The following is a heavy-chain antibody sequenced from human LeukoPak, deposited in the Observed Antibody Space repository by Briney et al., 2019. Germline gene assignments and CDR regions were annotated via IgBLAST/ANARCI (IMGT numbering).Heavy chain of an antibody. CDR3: AKDGGNDYYYGMDV. V-gene: IGHV3-30*18. CDR1: GFTFNNAW. J-gene: IGHJ6*02. Sequence: GGSLRLSCEVSGFTFNNAWMSWVRQAPGKGLEWVAVISYDGSNKYYGDFVKGRFTISRDNSKNTLFLQMNSLRSDDTAVYYCAKDGGNDYYYGMDVWGQGTTITVSS. CDR2: ISYDGSNK. D-gene: IGHD3-16*01.